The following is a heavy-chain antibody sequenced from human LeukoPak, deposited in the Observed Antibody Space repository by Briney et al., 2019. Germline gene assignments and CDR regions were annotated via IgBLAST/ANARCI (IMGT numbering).Heavy chain of an antibody. Sequence: GGSLRLSCAASGFTVSSNYMSWVRQAPGKGLEWVSGIYSGGSTYYADSVKGRFTISRDNSKNTLYLQMNSLRAEDTAVYYCARDIGVDTRGYYMDVWGKGTTVTVSS. CDR2: IYSGGST. CDR1: GFTVSSNY. J-gene: IGHJ6*03. D-gene: IGHD5-18*01. CDR3: ARDIGVDTRGYYMDV. V-gene: IGHV3-53*01.